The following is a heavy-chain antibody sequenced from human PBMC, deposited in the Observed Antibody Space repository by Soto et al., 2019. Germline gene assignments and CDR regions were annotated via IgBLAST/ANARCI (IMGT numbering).Heavy chain of an antibody. CDR2: LYYSGST. D-gene: IGHD3-3*01. CDR3: ARDTIFGVVRGGYYGMDV. J-gene: IGHJ6*02. CDR1: GGSIGSSSYY. Sequence: PSETLSLTCTVSGGSIGSSSYYWGWIRQPPGKGLEWIGSLYYSGSTYYNPSLKSRVTISVDTSKNQFSLKLSSVTAADTAVYHCARDTIFGVVRGGYYGMDVWGQGTTVTVSS. V-gene: IGHV4-39*01.